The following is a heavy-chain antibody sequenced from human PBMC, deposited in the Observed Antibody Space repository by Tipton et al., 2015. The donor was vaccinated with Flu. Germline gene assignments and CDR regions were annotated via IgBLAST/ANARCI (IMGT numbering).Heavy chain of an antibody. V-gene: IGHV5-51*01. D-gene: IGHD6-19*01. CDR1: GYSFTNHW. J-gene: IGHJ4*03. CDR2: IYAGDSDT. CDR3: ARQSGAVAGVFDY. Sequence: VQLVQSGAEVKKPGESLKISCKGSGYSFTNHWIGWVRQMPGKGLEWMGLIYAGDSDTRYGPSFQGQATISADKSISTAYLQWSSLKASDTAMYYCARQSGAVAGVFDYWGQGTTITVSS.